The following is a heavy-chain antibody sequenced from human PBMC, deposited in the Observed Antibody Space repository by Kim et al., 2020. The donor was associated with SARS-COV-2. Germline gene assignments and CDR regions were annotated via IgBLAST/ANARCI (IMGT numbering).Heavy chain of an antibody. J-gene: IGHJ4*02. CDR2: IDPSDSYT. V-gene: IGHV5-10-1*01. Sequence: GESLKISCKGSGYSFTSYWISWVRQMPGKGLEWMGRIDPSDSYTNYSPSFQGHVTISADKSISTAYLQWSSLKASDTAMYYCARLPLLAAMVSEYYFDYWGEGTLVTVSS. CDR3: ARLPLLAAMVSEYYFDY. CDR1: GYSFTSYW. D-gene: IGHD5-18*01.